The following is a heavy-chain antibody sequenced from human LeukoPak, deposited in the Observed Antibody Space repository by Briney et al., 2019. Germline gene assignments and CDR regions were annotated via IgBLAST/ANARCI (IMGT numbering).Heavy chain of an antibody. CDR3: ARVKVAGYSSGWYLGYFDY. J-gene: IGHJ4*02. V-gene: IGHV4-61*02. Sequence: SQTLSLTCTVSGGSISSGSYYWSWIRQPAGKGLEWIGRIYTSGSINYNPSLKSRVTISVDTSKNQFSLKLSSVTAADTAVYYCARVKVAGYSSGWYLGYFDYWGQGTLVTVSS. CDR2: IYTSGSI. D-gene: IGHD6-19*01. CDR1: GGSISSGSYY.